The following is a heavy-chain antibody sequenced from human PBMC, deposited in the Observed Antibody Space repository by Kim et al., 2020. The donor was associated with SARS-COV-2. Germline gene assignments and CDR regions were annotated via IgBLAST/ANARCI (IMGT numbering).Heavy chain of an antibody. CDR3: ARVRRPGWFGELLS. Sequence: GGSLRLSCAASGFMFNDHAMHWVRQTPVKGLEWVSLITGDGGRTSYADSVKGRFIISRDNSKNSLYLQMNSLRTEDTALYYCARVRRPGWFGELLSWGLGTLVTVSS. CDR2: ITGDGGRT. CDR1: GFMFNDHA. D-gene: IGHD3-10*01. V-gene: IGHV3-43*02. J-gene: IGHJ4*02.